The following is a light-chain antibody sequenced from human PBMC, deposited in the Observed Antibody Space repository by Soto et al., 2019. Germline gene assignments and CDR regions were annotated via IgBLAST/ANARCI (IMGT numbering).Light chain of an antibody. V-gene: IGKV3-11*01. J-gene: IGKJ2*01. CDR2: DAS. CDR3: QQRSNWPYT. Sequence: EIVLTQSPATLSLSPGEIATLSCRASQSVSSSLAWYQQKPGQAPRLLIYDASNRATGIPARFSGSGSGTDFTLTISSLEPEDLAFYYCQQRSNWPYTFGQGTKLEIK. CDR1: QSVSSS.